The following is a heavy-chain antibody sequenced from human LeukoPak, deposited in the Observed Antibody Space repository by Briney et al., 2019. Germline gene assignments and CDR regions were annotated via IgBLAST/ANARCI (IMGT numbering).Heavy chain of an antibody. CDR2: ISSCSSYI. J-gene: IGHJ4*02. D-gene: IGHD5-18*01. CDR1: GFTFSSYS. Sequence: GGSLRLSCAASGFTFSSYSMNWVRQAPGKGLEWVSSISSCSSYIYYADSVKGRFTISRDNAKNTLYLQMNSLRAEDTAVYYCARDGYSFGHDFDYWGQGTLVTVSS. CDR3: ARDGYSFGHDFDY. V-gene: IGHV3-21*01.